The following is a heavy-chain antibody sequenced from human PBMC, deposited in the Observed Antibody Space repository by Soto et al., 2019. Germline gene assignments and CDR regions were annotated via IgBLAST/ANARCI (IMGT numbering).Heavy chain of an antibody. CDR1: GYTFTSYG. V-gene: IGHV1-18*01. CDR3: ARVGWLSTRDY. CDR2: ISAYNGNT. J-gene: IGHJ4*02. Sequence: QVQLVQSGAEVKKPGASVKVSCKASGYTFTSYGISWVRQAPGQGLEWMGWISAYNGNTNYAQKLQGIVTVTTETSASTAYMELRSLRSDATAVYYCARVGWLSTRDYGGPGTLVTVSS. D-gene: IGHD3-3*01.